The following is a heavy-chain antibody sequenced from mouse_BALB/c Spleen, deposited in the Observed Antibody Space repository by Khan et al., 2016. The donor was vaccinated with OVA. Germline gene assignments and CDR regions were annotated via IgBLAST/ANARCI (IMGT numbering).Heavy chain of an antibody. Sequence: QVQLQQSGAELVKPGASVKLSCKTSGYTFTSYWIQWVKQRPGQGLGWIGQIFPGTGTTYYNENFKGKATLTIDPSANTAYMQFSSLTSEDSAVYCCARGYFGNYEFVYWGQGTLVTVSP. J-gene: IGHJ3*01. V-gene: IGHV1S132*01. CDR2: IFPGTGTT. CDR3: ARGYFGNYEFVY. CDR1: GYTFTSYW. D-gene: IGHD2-1*01.